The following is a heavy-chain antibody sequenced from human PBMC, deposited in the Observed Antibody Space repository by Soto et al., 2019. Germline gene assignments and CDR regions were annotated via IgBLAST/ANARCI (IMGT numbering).Heavy chain of an antibody. J-gene: IGHJ4*02. CDR2: IYYSGST. CDR1: YGKSIGHC. D-gene: IGHD3-10*01. Sequence: TQSLSCTVAYGKSIGHCGSRIIKQPGKGLEWIGYIYYSGSTNYNPSLKSRVTISVDTSKNQFSLKLRSVTAADTAVYYCARFVNYGSGSYYFDSWGQGALVTVSS. CDR3: ARFVNYGSGSYYFDS. V-gene: IGHV4-59*11.